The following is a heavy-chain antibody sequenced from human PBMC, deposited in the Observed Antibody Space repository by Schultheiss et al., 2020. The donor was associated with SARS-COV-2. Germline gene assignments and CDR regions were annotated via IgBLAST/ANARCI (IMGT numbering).Heavy chain of an antibody. J-gene: IGHJ6*02. CDR2: IYYSGST. CDR3: SKARQQLFDYYYGMDV. V-gene: IGHV4-39*01. D-gene: IGHD6-13*01. CDR1: GGSISSYY. Sequence: SETLSLTCTVSGGSISSYYCGWIRQLPGKGLEWIGSIYYSGSTYYNTSLKSRVTISVDTSKNQFSLKLSSVTAADTAVYYCSKARQQLFDYYYGMDVWGQGTTVTVSS.